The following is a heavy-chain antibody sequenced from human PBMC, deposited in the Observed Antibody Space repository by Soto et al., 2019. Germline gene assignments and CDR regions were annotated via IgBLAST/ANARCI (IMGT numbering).Heavy chain of an antibody. J-gene: IGHJ4*02. CDR1: GFSLTTGRVG. Sequence: QITLEETGPTLVKPTQTLTLTCTFSGFSLTTGRVGVGWIRQPPGKALEWLAVIHWNDDNHYSPSLKIRLTFTKDTSKTQVGLTLTNMDPVDTATYYCTHRLVGSGQGYWGQGTLVTVSS. CDR3: THRLVGSGQGY. D-gene: IGHD2-15*01. CDR2: IHWNDDN. V-gene: IGHV2-5*01.